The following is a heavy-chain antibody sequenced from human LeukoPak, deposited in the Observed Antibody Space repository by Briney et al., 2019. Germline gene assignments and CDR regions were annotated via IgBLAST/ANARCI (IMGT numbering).Heavy chain of an antibody. Sequence: SETLSLTCTVSGGSINAYYWGWIRKPPGKGLEFIGYIFYTGSTNYNPSLKSRVTISLDTSENQFSLKLNSVTAADTAVYYCARAGADSSGYYSIGYWFDPWGQGTLVTVSS. J-gene: IGHJ5*02. CDR1: GGSINAYY. D-gene: IGHD3-22*01. V-gene: IGHV4-59*12. CDR3: ARAGADSSGYYSIGYWFDP. CDR2: IFYTGST.